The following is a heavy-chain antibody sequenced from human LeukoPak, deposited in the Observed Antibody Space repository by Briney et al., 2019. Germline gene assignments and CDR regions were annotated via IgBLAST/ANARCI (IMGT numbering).Heavy chain of an antibody. J-gene: IGHJ6*03. CDR3: ARDFSQYYYYYYMDV. D-gene: IGHD2/OR15-2a*01. CDR2: IYTSGST. CDR1: GGSISSGSYY. V-gene: IGHV4-61*02. Sequence: PSQTLSLTCTVSGGSISSGSYYWSWIRHPAGKGLEWIGRIYTSGSTNYNPSLKSRVTISVDTSKNQFSLKLSSVTAADTAVYYCARDFSQYYYYYYMDVWGKGTTVTVSS.